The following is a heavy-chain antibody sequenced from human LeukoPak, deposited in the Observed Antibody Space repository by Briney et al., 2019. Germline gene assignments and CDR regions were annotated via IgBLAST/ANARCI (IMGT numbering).Heavy chain of an antibody. Sequence: PGGSLRLSCAASGFTFGDYYMGWIRQAPGKGLEWVSAISGSGGSTYYTDSVKGRFTISRDNSKNTLYLQMNSLRAEDTAVYYCARTYCSGGSCYGSVYYYGMDVWGQGTTVTVSS. D-gene: IGHD2-15*01. J-gene: IGHJ6*02. V-gene: IGHV3-23*01. CDR1: GFTFGDYY. CDR2: ISGSGGST. CDR3: ARTYCSGGSCYGSVYYYGMDV.